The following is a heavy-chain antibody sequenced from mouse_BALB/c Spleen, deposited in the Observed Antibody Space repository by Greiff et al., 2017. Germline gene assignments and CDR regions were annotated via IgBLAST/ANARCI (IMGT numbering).Heavy chain of an antibody. CDR2: ISYSGST. V-gene: IGHV3-2*02. CDR1: GYSITSDYA. J-gene: IGHJ2*01. D-gene: IGHD1-1*01. Sequence: EVQLVESGPGLVKPSQSLSLTCTVTGYSITSDYAWNWIRQFPGNKLEWMGYISYSGSTSYNPSLKSRISITRDTSKNQFFLQLNSVTTEDTATYYCARDYYGSTYYWGQGTTLTVSS. CDR3: ARDYYGSTYY.